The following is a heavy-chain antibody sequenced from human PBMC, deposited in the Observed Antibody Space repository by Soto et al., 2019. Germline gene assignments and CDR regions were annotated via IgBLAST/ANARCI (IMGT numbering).Heavy chain of an antibody. D-gene: IGHD6-6*01. CDR1: GFTFSHAW. J-gene: IGHJ5*02. Sequence: EMHLVDSGGGLVKPGGSLRLSCAASGFTFSHAWMSWVRQAPGKGLEWVGRIKSRADGETKDYGAPVRGRFTISRDDSKNTLYLQMNSLKTEDTAIYYGTVIKRRDQYGTSGYRFDPWGPGTLVTVSS. CDR2: IKSRADGETK. V-gene: IGHV3-15*01. CDR3: TVIKRRDQYGTSGYRFDP.